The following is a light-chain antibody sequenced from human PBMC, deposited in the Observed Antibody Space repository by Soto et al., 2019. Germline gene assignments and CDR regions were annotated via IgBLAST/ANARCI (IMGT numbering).Light chain of an antibody. CDR3: QQYGSSRWT. J-gene: IGKJ1*01. V-gene: IGKV3-20*01. CDR1: QSVSSSY. Sequence: ESVLSQSPGTLSWSPGERATLSCMASQSVSSSYLAWYQQKPGQAPRLLIYGASSRATGIPDRFSGSGSGTDFTLTISRLEPEDFAVYYCQQYGSSRWTFGQGTKVEIK. CDR2: GAS.